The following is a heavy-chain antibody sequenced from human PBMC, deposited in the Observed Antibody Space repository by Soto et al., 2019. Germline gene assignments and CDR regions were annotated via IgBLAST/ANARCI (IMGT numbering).Heavy chain of an antibody. J-gene: IGHJ4*02. CDR3: NGYYGSGSYYNLDY. V-gene: IGHV1-69*06. Sequence: SVKVSCKASGGTFSSYAISWVRQAPGQGLEWMGGIIPIFGTANYAQKFQGRVTITADKSTGTAYMELSSLRSEDTAVYYCNGYYGSGSYYNLDYWGQGTLVTVSS. CDR2: IIPIFGTA. CDR1: GGTFSSYA. D-gene: IGHD3-10*01.